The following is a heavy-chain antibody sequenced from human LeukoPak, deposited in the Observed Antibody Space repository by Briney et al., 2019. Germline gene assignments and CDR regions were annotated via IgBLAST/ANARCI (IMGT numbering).Heavy chain of an antibody. CDR3: AGHHPRNTVDF. J-gene: IGHJ4*02. CDR2: ISDIGSI. V-gene: IGHV4-59*08. Sequence: SETLSLTCTVSGGSISSYYWSWIRQLPGKGLEWIAYISDIGSINYNPSLKSRVTISLDTSKNQFSLKLSSVTAADTAVYYCAGHHPRNTVDFWGQGTLVTVSS. D-gene: IGHD2/OR15-2a*01. CDR1: GGSISSYY.